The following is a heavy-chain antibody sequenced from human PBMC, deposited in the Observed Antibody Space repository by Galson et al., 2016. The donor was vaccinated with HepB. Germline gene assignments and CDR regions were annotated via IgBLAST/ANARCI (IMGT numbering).Heavy chain of an antibody. CDR3: AKDHGNRWLNNWFDP. V-gene: IGHV3-74*01. CDR2: INSDGSST. J-gene: IGHJ5*02. D-gene: IGHD6-19*01. CDR1: RFTFSTYW. Sequence: SLRLSCAASRFTFSTYWMHWVRQAPGKGLVWVSRINSDGSSTGFADSVKGRFTISRDNSKNTLYLQMNSLRDEDTAVYYCAKDHGNRWLNNWFDPWGQGTLVTVSS.